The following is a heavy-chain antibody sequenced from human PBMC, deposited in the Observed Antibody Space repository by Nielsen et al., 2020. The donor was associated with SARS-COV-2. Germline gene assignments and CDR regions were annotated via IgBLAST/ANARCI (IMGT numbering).Heavy chain of an antibody. CDR2: IYPKGGGT. J-gene: IGHJ6*02. CDR1: GYTFTDYY. D-gene: IGHD6-19*01. Sequence: ASVKVSCKASGYTFTDYYMHWVRQAPGQGLEWMGRIYPKGGGTNYAQKFQGRVTMTRDTSISTVYMELSRLRYDDTAVYYCARPPGLAVAGPIPYYGMDVWGQGTTVTVSS. V-gene: IGHV1-2*06. CDR3: ARPPGLAVAGPIPYYGMDV.